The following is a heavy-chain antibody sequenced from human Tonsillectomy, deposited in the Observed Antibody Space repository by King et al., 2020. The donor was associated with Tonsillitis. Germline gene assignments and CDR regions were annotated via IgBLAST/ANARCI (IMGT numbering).Heavy chain of an antibody. CDR3: ATLSPGGPGDLYYYGLDV. Sequence: VQLVESGGGVVQPGRSLRLSCVASGFTFSDYGMHWVRQAPGKGLEWVAVISYDGSEKYYADSVRGRITISRDNSKNTLYLQRNSLRPEDTAGYYWATLSPGGPGDLYYYGLDVWGQGT. CDR1: GFTFSDYG. J-gene: IGHJ6*02. D-gene: IGHD2-21*02. V-gene: IGHV3-33*05. CDR2: ISYDGSEK.